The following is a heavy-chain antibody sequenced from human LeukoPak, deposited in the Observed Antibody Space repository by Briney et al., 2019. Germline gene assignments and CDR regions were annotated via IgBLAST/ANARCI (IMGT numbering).Heavy chain of an antibody. Sequence: SETLSLTCTVSGGSISSSSYYWGWIRQPPGKGLEWIGSIYYSGSTYYNPSLKSRVTISVDTSKNQFSLKLSSVTAADTAVYYCARELRFLEWPDAFDIWGQGTMVTVSS. V-gene: IGHV4-39*07. D-gene: IGHD3-3*01. CDR2: IYYSGST. CDR1: GGSISSSSYY. CDR3: ARELRFLEWPDAFDI. J-gene: IGHJ3*02.